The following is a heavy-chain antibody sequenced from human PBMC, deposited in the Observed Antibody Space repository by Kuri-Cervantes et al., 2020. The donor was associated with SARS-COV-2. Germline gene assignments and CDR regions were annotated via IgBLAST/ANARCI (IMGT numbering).Heavy chain of an antibody. CDR1: GFSVRSNY. CDR3: ARPNWGLDY. D-gene: IGHD7-27*01. J-gene: IGHJ4*02. CDR2: IYSSGST. Sequence: GGSLRLSCAASGFSVRSNYMSWVRQAPGKGLEWVSSIYSSGSTYYADSVKGRFTISRDNAKNALYLQMNSLRAEDTAVYYCARPNWGLDYWGQGTLVTVSS. V-gene: IGHV3-53*01.